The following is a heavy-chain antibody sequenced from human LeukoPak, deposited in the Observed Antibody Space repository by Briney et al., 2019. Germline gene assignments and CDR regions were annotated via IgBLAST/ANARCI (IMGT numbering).Heavy chain of an antibody. CDR3: GRLSGRYSFDW. D-gene: IGHD3-9*01. V-gene: IGHV3-23*01. Sequence: GGSLRLSCGASGFTFSTYGMTWVRQAPGKGLEWVSVISSGSGGITYYAESVRGRFTISRDNSKNTFYLQMKSLRDEDTAVYFCGRLSGRYSFDWWGQGTLVIVSS. CDR2: ISSGSGGIT. J-gene: IGHJ4*02. CDR1: GFTFSTYG.